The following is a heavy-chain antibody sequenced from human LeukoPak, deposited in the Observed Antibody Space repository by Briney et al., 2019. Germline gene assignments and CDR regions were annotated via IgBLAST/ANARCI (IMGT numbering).Heavy chain of an antibody. J-gene: IGHJ4*02. CDR1: GNSISSGDNY. CDR3: ARVGYDSSGYGD. CDR2: IYTSGST. V-gene: IGHV4-61*02. D-gene: IGHD3-22*01. Sequence: SETLSLTCTVSGNSISSGDNYWSWIRQPAGKGLEWIGRIYTSGSTNYNPSLKSRVTISGDTSKNQFSLRLSSVTAADTAVYYCARVGYDSSGYGDWGQGTLVTVSS.